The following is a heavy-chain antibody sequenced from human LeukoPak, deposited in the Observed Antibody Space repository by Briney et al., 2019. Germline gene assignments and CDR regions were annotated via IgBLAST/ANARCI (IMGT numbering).Heavy chain of an antibody. CDR3: AKLLQPEDYYGSGSS. V-gene: IGHV3-23*01. J-gene: IGHJ5*02. CDR1: GSTFSSYA. D-gene: IGHD3-10*01. Sequence: PGGSLRLSCAASGSTFSSYAMSWVRQAPGKGLEWVSTISNSGGTTYYANSVKGRFTISRDNSKNTLYLQMNSLRADDTAVFYCAKLLQPEDYYGSGSSWGQGTLVTVSS. CDR2: ISNSGGTT.